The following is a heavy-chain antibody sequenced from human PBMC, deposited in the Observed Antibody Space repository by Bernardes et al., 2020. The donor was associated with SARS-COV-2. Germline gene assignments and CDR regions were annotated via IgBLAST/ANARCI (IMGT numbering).Heavy chain of an antibody. Sequence: SETLSLTCTVAGDSISSVSYFWGWIRQPPWRGLEWIGNIFYSGSTYYNPSFNSPVTISVDTSKNQFSLNLSYVTAADTAVYYCVRLSRKSISRVFGYSNSTGRFDYWGQENLVTVSS. CDR3: VRLSRKSISRVFGYSNSTGRFDY. V-gene: IGHV4-39*01. CDR2: IFYSGST. CDR1: GDSISSVSYF. J-gene: IGHJ4*02. D-gene: IGHD6-6*01.